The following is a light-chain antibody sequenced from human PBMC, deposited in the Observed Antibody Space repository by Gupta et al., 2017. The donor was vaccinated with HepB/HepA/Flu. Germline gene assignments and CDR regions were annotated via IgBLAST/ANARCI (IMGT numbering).Light chain of an antibody. CDR2: GAS. CDR3: QQKSNTPRT. J-gene: IGKJ1*01. CDR1: QSVRNNY. Sequence: IVLTQSPATLSLSPGERATLSCGASQSVRNNYLVWYQHKPGQAPRLLIYGASSRATGVPDRFSGRGSGTEFTLTISRLEPEDFAVYYCQQKSNTPRTFGQGTKVEIK. V-gene: IGKV3-20*01.